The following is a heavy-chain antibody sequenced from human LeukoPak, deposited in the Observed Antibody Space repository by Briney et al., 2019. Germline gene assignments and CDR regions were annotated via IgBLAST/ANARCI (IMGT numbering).Heavy chain of an antibody. J-gene: IGHJ3*02. D-gene: IGHD2-2*01. CDR1: GGSFSGYY. CDR3: ARGPDIVVVPAAKRDAFDI. Sequence: PSETLFLTCAVYGGSFSGYYWSWIRQPPGKGLEWIGEINHSGSTNYNPSLKSRVTISVDTSKNQFSLKLSSVTAADTAVYYCARGPDIVVVPAAKRDAFDIWGQGTMVTVSS. V-gene: IGHV4-34*01. CDR2: INHSGST.